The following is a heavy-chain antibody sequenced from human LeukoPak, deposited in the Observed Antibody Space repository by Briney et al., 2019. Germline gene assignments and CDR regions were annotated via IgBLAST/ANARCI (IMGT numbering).Heavy chain of an antibody. CDR2: IRYDGSNK. J-gene: IGHJ4*02. Sequence: PGGSLRLSCAASGFTFSSYGMHWVRQAPGKGLEWVAFIRYDGSNKYYADSVKGRFTISRDNSKNTLYLQMNSLRAEDTAVYYCAKDGGNVLLWFGELSYFDYWGQGTLVTVSS. CDR3: AKDGGNVLLWFGELSYFDY. V-gene: IGHV3-30*02. CDR1: GFTFSSYG. D-gene: IGHD3-10*01.